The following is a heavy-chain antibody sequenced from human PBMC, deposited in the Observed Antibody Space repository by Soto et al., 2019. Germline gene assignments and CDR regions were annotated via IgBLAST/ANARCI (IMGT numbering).Heavy chain of an antibody. J-gene: IGHJ6*03. CDR3: ATIKTYYDFWSGSTLRPYYHYYMDV. V-gene: IGHV1-3*01. D-gene: IGHD3-3*01. CDR2: INAGNGNT. CDR1: GYTSNSYA. Sequence: GASVKVSCKASGYTSNSYAMHWVRQAPGQRLEWMGWINAGNGNTKYSQKFQGRVTMTRNTSISTAYMELSSLRSEDTAVYYCATIKTYYDFWSGSTLRPYYHYYMDVWGKGTTVTVSS.